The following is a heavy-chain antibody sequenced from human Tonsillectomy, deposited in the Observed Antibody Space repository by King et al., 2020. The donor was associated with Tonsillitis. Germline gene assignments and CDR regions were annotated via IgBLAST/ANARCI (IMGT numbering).Heavy chain of an antibody. CDR3: ARGEGGNSWHWTLDY. J-gene: IGHJ4*02. CDR1: GFTFNTYS. D-gene: IGHD6-13*01. V-gene: IGHV3-21*06. CDR2: ISFSSSYI. Sequence: EVQLVESGGGLVKPGGSLRLSCAASGFTFNTYSMNWVRQAPGKGLEWVSSISFSSSYIYYADSVKDRFTISRDNAKSSLFLHMNSLRVEDTAIYFCARGEGGNSWHWTLDYRGLGTLVTVAS.